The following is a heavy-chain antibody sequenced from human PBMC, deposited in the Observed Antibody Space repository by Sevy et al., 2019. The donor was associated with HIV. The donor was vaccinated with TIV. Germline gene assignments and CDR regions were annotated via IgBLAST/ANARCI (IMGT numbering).Heavy chain of an antibody. V-gene: IGHV4-34*01. CDR2: INHSGST. D-gene: IGHD3-10*01. Sequence: SEILSLTCAVYGGSFSGYYWSWIRQPPGKGLEWIGEINHSGSTNYNPSLKSRVTISVDTSKNQFSLKLSSVTAADTAVYYCARVDYYGSGSYNWFDPWGQGTLVTVSS. CDR3: ARVDYYGSGSYNWFDP. J-gene: IGHJ5*02. CDR1: GGSFSGYY.